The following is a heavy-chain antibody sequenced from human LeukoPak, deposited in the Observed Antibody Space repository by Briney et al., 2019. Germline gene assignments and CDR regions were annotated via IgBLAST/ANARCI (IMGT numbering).Heavy chain of an antibody. CDR2: INWNGGST. CDR1: GFTFDDYG. CDR3: AKARGLIGGAFDI. V-gene: IGHV3-20*01. Sequence: GGSLRLSCAASGFTFDDYGMSWVRQAPGKGLEWVSGINWNGGSTGYADSVKGRFTISRDNNKNSLYLQMNSLRVEDTALYHCAKARGLIGGAFDIWGQGTMVTVSS. J-gene: IGHJ3*02. D-gene: IGHD3-16*01.